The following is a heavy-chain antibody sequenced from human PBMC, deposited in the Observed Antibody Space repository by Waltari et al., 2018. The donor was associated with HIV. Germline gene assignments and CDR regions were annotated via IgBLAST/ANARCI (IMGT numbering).Heavy chain of an antibody. D-gene: IGHD4-17*01. Sequence: QVQLVESGGGVVHPGRSLRLSCAASGFTFSGYDMPWVRQAPGKGLEWVAVISYDGGNKYYADSVKGRFTISRDNSKNTLYLQMNSLRAEDTAVYYCAKVKPDYGDYLYYFDYWGQGTLATVSS. V-gene: IGHV3-30*18. CDR3: AKVKPDYGDYLYYFDY. CDR2: ISYDGGNK. CDR1: GFTFSGYD. J-gene: IGHJ4*02.